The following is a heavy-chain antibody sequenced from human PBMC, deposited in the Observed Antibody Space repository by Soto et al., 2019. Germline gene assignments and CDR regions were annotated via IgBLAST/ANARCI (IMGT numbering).Heavy chain of an antibody. CDR3: ASNPYYYDSSGYGVDY. J-gene: IGHJ4*02. CDR1: GYSFTSYW. V-gene: IGHV5-10-1*01. Sequence: GESLKISCKGSGYSFTSYWISWVRQMPGKGLEWMGRIDPSDSYTNYSPSFQGHVTISADKSISTAYLQWSSLKASDTAMYYCASNPYYYDSSGYGVDYWGQGTLVTVSS. D-gene: IGHD3-22*01. CDR2: IDPSDSYT.